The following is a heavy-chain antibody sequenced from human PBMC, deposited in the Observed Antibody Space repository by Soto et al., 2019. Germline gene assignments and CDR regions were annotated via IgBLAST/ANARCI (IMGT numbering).Heavy chain of an antibody. CDR3: ARASSSITMVPYGRYYGMDV. D-gene: IGHD3-10*01. Sequence: ASVKVSCKASGGTFSSYAISWVRQAPGQGLEWMGGIIPIFGTANYAQKFQGRVTITADESTSTAYMELSSLRSEDTAVYYCARASSSITMVPYGRYYGMDVWGQGTTVTVSS. CDR1: GGTFSSYA. J-gene: IGHJ6*02. V-gene: IGHV1-69*13. CDR2: IIPIFGTA.